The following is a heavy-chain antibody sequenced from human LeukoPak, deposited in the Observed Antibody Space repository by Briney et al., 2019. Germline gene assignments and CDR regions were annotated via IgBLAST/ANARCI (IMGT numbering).Heavy chain of an antibody. CDR3: ATRGLSGYYYGMDV. J-gene: IGHJ6*02. CDR2: ITSAGAT. Sequence: PGRSVRLSCAASGFTVTRNYMSWARLAPGKGLEWVSIITSAGATHYATSVKGRFTISRDSSKNTVYLEMNSLRAEDTAVYYCATRGLSGYYYGMDVWGQGTTVTVSS. V-gene: IGHV3-66*01. CDR1: GFTVTRNY. D-gene: IGHD3/OR15-3a*01.